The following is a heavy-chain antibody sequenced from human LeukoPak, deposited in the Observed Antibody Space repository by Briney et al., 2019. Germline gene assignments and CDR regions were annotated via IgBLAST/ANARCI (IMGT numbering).Heavy chain of an antibody. D-gene: IGHD6-19*01. Sequence: GGSLRLSCAASGFTFSTFAMIWVRQPPGKGLEWVSSIFQGGGEIHYADSVKGRFTISRDNSKNTLYLQMNSLRAEDTAVYYCAKDARRTFGLSSGLYRGSYYFDYWGQGTLVTVSS. CDR3: AKDARRTFGLSSGLYRGSYYFDY. CDR1: GFTFSTFA. CDR2: IFQGGGEI. J-gene: IGHJ4*02. V-gene: IGHV3-23*01.